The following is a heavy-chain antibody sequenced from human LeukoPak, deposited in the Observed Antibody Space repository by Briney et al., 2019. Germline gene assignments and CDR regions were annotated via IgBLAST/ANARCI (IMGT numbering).Heavy chain of an antibody. J-gene: IGHJ4*02. D-gene: IGHD3-10*01. CDR1: GFTFDDYA. CDR3: ARDVISGSGSIFDY. Sequence: GRSLRLPCAASGFTFDDYAMHWVRQAPGKGLEWVSGISWNSGSIGYADSVKGRFTISRDNAKNSLYLQMNSLRAEDTAVYYCARDVISGSGSIFDYWGQGTLVTVSS. CDR2: ISWNSGSI. V-gene: IGHV3-9*01.